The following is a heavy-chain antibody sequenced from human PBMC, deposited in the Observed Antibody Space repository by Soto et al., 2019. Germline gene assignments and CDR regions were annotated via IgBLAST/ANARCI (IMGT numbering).Heavy chain of an antibody. CDR3: ASEARSPMTTVTNQSDY. CDR1: GGTFSSYT. V-gene: IGHV1-69*02. D-gene: IGHD4-17*01. J-gene: IGHJ4*02. Sequence: ASVKVSCKASGGTFSSYTISWVRQAPGQGLEWMGRIIPILGIANYAQKFQGRVTITADKSTSTAYMELSSLRSEDTAVYYCASEARSPMTTVTNQSDYWGQGTLVTVSS. CDR2: IIPILGIA.